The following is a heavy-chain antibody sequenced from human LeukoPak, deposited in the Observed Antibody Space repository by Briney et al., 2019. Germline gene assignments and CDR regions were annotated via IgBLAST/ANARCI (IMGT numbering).Heavy chain of an antibody. Sequence: PGGSLRLSCAASGFTFDVSAMNWVRQAPGKGLEWVSASGNAGDTYYADSVQGRFTISRDNSKKLLFLQMPSLRAADTAVSYCAKKTPGNYPYDYWGQGTLVTVSP. CDR2: SGNAGDT. J-gene: IGHJ4*02. D-gene: IGHD3-22*01. V-gene: IGHV3-23*01. CDR1: GFTFDVSA. CDR3: AKKTPGNYPYDY.